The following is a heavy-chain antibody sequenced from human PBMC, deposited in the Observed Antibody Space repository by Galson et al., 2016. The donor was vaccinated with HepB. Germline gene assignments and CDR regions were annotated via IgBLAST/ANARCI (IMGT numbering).Heavy chain of an antibody. D-gene: IGHD2-15*01. CDR2: INPKSGGT. CDR1: RDTFSGYY. J-gene: IGHJ6*02. V-gene: IGHV1-2*06. Sequence: SVKVSCKASRDTFSGYYIHWVRQAPGQGLEWMGRINPKSGGTNYAQHFQGRVTMTLDTSVNTVYLEMRRLSSDDTAVYYCARAAYCSGVSCYSEGLDVWGQGTPVTVSS. CDR3: ARAAYCSGVSCYSEGLDV.